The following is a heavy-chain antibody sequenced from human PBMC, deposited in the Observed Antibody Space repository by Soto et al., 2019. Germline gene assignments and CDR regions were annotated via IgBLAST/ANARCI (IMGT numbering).Heavy chain of an antibody. CDR2: INHSGST. V-gene: IGHV4-34*01. CDR1: GGSFSGYY. Sequence: PSESLSLTCAVYGGSFSGYYWSWIRQPPGKGLEWIGEINHSGSTNYNPSLKSRVTISVDTSKNQFSLKLSSVTAADTAVYHCARTLSSGWYGLYYYGMDVWGQGTTVTVSS. CDR3: ARTLSSGWYGLYYYGMDV. J-gene: IGHJ6*02. D-gene: IGHD6-19*01.